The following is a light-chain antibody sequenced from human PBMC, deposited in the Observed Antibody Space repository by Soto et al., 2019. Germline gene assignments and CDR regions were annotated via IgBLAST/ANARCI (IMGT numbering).Light chain of an antibody. CDR1: SSDVGGYSH. V-gene: IGLV2-14*03. Sequence: QSALTQPASVSGSPGQSISISCTGTSSDVGGYSHVSWYQQHPGKAPKVMIYDVSNRPSGVSSRFSGSKSGNTAFLTISGLQAEDEADFSCSAFTSRNTYVFGTGTKLTVL. CDR2: DVS. CDR3: SAFTSRNTYV. J-gene: IGLJ1*01.